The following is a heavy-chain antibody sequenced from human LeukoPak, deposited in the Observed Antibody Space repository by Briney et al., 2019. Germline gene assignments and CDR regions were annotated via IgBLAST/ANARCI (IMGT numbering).Heavy chain of an antibody. CDR3: ARESAPYYDILTGYYNYYYYGMDV. V-gene: IGHV4-61*01. D-gene: IGHD3-9*01. Sequence: SETLSLTCTVSGYSISSGYYWGWIRQPPGKGLEWIGYIYYSGSTNYNPSLKSRVTISVDTSKNQFSLKLSSVTAADTAVYYCARESAPYYDILTGYYNYYYYGMDVWGQGTTVTVSS. CDR1: GYSISSGYY. J-gene: IGHJ6*02. CDR2: IYYSGST.